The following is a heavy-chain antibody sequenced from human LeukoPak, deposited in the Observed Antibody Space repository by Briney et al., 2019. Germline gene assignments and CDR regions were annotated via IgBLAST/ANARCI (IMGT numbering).Heavy chain of an antibody. V-gene: IGHV4-34*01. J-gene: IGHJ4*02. CDR2: INHSGST. Sequence: ETLSLTCADYGGTFSSYYWSWNRQPPGKGLEWIGEINHSGSTNYNPSLKSRVTISVDTSKNQFSLKLSSVTAADTAVYYCAREAITYYYDSSGPPAGDFDYWGQGTLVTVSS. D-gene: IGHD3-22*01. CDR3: AREAITYYYDSSGPPAGDFDY. CDR1: GGTFSSYY.